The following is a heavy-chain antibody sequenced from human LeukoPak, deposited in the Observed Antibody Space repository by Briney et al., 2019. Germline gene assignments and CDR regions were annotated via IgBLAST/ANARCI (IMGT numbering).Heavy chain of an antibody. Sequence: GGSLRPSCAASGFTVSDAWMNWVRQAPGKGLEWVSLFKSRSDGGTKDYAAPVKGRFTISRDDSQNTLYLQMNSLKSEDAAMYYCVTERSGSFDYWGQGTLVTVSS. J-gene: IGHJ4*02. CDR3: VTERSGSFDY. CDR2: FKSRSDGGTK. CDR1: GFTVSDAW. D-gene: IGHD1-26*01. V-gene: IGHV3-15*01.